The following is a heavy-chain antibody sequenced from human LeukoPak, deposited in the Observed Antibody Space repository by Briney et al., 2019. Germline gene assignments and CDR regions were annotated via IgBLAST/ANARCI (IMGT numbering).Heavy chain of an antibody. Sequence: SGGSLRLSCAASGFTFSSYSMNWVRQAPGKGLEWVSSISSSSSYIYYADSVKGRFTISRDNAKNSLYLQMKSLRAEDTAVYYCAREPPNEYYYDSSGYYTYWGQGTLVTVSS. CDR2: ISSSSSYI. J-gene: IGHJ4*02. CDR1: GFTFSSYS. CDR3: AREPPNEYYYDSSGYYTY. V-gene: IGHV3-21*01. D-gene: IGHD3-22*01.